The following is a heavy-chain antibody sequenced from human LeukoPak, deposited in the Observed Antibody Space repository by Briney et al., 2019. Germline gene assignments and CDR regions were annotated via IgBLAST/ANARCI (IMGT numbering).Heavy chain of an antibody. Sequence: PGGSLRLSCAASGFTLSSYGMHWVRQAPGKGLEWVAVISYDGSNKYYADSVKGRFTISRDNAKNSLYLQMNSLRAEDTAVYYCARVLHKRNYDSSVYYGYWGQGTLVTVSS. V-gene: IGHV3-30*03. D-gene: IGHD3-22*01. CDR3: ARVLHKRNYDSSVYYGY. CDR1: GFTLSSYG. CDR2: ISYDGSNK. J-gene: IGHJ4*02.